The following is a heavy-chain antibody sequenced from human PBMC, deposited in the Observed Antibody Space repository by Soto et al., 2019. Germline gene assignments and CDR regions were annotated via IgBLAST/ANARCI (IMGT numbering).Heavy chain of an antibody. CDR2: ISHDGGHE. CDR1: GFNFSNTG. J-gene: IGHJ4*02. V-gene: IGHV3-30*03. CDR3: ARDSGGYSNSVDY. D-gene: IGHD6-25*01. Sequence: GHLVESGGGVVQPGRSLRLSCAASGFNFSNTGMHWVRQVPGKGLEFVAVISHDGGHEDYADSVKGRFTISSDNSKHMLFLQLNSLRPDDTAVYYCARDSGGYSNSVDYWGQGALVTVSA.